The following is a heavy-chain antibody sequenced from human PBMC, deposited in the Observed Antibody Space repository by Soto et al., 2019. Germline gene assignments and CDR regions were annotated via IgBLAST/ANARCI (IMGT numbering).Heavy chain of an antibody. D-gene: IGHD2-2*01. CDR3: AKVSSTCSSTSCHNWFDP. CDR2: ISGSGGST. Sequence: PGGSLRLSCAASGFTFSSYAMSWVRQAPWKGLEWVSAISGSGGSTYYADSVKGRFTISRDNSKNTLYLQMNSLRAEDTAVYYCAKVSSTCSSTSCHNWFDPWGQGTLVTVS. J-gene: IGHJ5*02. V-gene: IGHV3-23*01. CDR1: GFTFSSYA.